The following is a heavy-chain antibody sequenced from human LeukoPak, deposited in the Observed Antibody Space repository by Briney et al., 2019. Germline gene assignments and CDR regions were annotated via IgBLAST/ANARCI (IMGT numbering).Heavy chain of an antibody. CDR2: IIPIFGTA. Sequence: SVKVSCKASGGTFSSYAISWVRQAPAQGLEWMGGIIPIFGTANYAQKFQGRVTITTDESTSTAYMELSSLRSEDTAVYYCALSGGYCTNGVCPADAFDIWGQGTMVTVSS. V-gene: IGHV1-69*05. D-gene: IGHD2-8*01. CDR3: ALSGGYCTNGVCPADAFDI. J-gene: IGHJ3*02. CDR1: GGTFSSYA.